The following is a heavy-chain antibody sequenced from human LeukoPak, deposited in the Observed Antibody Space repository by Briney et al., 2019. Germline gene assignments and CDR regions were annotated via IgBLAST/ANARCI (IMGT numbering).Heavy chain of an antibody. CDR1: GFTFSSYA. CDR3: VKVLYYDFWSGSVGFDP. J-gene: IGHJ5*02. D-gene: IGHD3-3*01. CDR2: ISGCGGST. Sequence: GGSLRLSCAASGFTFSSYAMSWVRQAPGKGLEWVSAISGCGGSTYYADSVKGRFTISRDNSKNTLYLQMNSLRAEDTAVYYCVKVLYYDFWSGSVGFDPWGQGTLVTVSS. V-gene: IGHV3-23*01.